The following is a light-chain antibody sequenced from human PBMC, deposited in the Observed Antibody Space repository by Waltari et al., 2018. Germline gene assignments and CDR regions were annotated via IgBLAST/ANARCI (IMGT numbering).Light chain of an antibody. CDR2: NSF. J-gene: IGLJ3*02. Sequence: QSVLTQPPSVSGAPGHRVTISCTGSSSNIGAGYDVHWYQRLPGAAPKLLIYNSFNRPSWVPALFSGSKSGMSTSLAITGLQAEDESDYYCQSYDNRLYGTRVFGGGTKLTVL. V-gene: IGLV1-40*01. CDR1: SSNIGAGYD. CDR3: QSYDNRLYGTRV.